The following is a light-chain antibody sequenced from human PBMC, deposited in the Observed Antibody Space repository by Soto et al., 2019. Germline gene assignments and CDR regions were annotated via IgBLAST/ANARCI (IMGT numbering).Light chain of an antibody. CDR1: QSVSSY. CDR2: GAS. J-gene: IGKJ1*01. V-gene: IGKV3-15*01. CDR3: QKYNNWPRK. Sequence: ILMTQSPATLSVCQGERFTLSCRASQSVSSYLAWYQQKPGRPPRLLIYGASTRATGIPARFSGSGSGTEFTLTISSLQSEDFAVYYCQKYNNWPRKCGQGTKVDNK.